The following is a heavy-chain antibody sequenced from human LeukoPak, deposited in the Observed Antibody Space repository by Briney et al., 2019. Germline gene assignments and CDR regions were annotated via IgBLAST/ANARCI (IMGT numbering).Heavy chain of an antibody. V-gene: IGHV3-7*03. CDR3: ARDKLNGDSRFDF. Sequence: GGSLRLSCAASGFTFGDYWMSWVRQAPGKGLEWVANIKKDGGERYYVDSVKGRFTISRDNAKNSLYLQMNSLRGEDTAVYYCARDKLNGDSRFDFWGQGTLVTVSS. CDR2: IKKDGGER. J-gene: IGHJ4*02. CDR1: GFTFGDYW. D-gene: IGHD4-17*01.